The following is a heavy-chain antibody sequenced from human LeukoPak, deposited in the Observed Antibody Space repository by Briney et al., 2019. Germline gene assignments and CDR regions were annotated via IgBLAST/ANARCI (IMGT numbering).Heavy chain of an antibody. V-gene: IGHV3-30-3*01. CDR2: ISYDGSNK. Sequence: GRSLRLSCAASGFTFSSYAMHWVRQAPGKGLEWVAVISYDGSNKYYADSVKGRFTISRDNSENTLYLQMNSLRAEDTAVYYCARDWTAGYYGMDVWGQGTTVTVSS. CDR3: ARDWTAGYYGMDV. J-gene: IGHJ6*02. CDR1: GFTFSSYA. D-gene: IGHD3/OR15-3a*01.